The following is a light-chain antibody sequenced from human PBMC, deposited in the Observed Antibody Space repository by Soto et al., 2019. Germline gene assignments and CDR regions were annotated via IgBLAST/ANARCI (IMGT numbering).Light chain of an antibody. CDR3: QQYNNWPRV. CDR2: GAS. J-gene: IGKJ2*01. Sequence: EILMTQSPGTLSVSPGKRATLSCRASQSVSSNLAWYQQKPGQAPRLLIYGASTRATGIPARFSGSGSGTEFTLTISSLQSEDFAVYYCQQYNNWPRVFGQGTKLEIK. CDR1: QSVSSN. V-gene: IGKV3-15*01.